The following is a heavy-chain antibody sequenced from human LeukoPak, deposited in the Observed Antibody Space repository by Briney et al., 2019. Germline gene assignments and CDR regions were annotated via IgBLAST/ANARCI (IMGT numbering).Heavy chain of an antibody. CDR1: GFTFSSYA. V-gene: IGHV3-23*01. CDR2: ISGSGGSK. Sequence: PGGSLRLSCAASGFTFSSYAMSWVRQAPGKGLEGGSAISGSGGSKYYADSGKGRFTISRDNSKNTLYLQMNSLRAEDTAVYYCAKEGSNTIFGVVTSFDHWGQGTLVTVSS. D-gene: IGHD3-3*01. J-gene: IGHJ4*02. CDR3: AKEGSNTIFGVVTSFDH.